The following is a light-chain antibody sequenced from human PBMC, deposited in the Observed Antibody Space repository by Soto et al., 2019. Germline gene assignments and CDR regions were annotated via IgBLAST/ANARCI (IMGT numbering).Light chain of an antibody. V-gene: IGKV1-5*03. CDR3: QQYNSYSWT. Sequence: DIQMTQSPSTLSASVGDRVTITCRASQSISSYLAWYQQKPGKAPKLLIYKASSLESGVPSRFGGSGSGTEFTLTVSSLQPDDFATYYCQQYNSYSWTFGQGTKVEIK. CDR1: QSISSY. J-gene: IGKJ1*01. CDR2: KAS.